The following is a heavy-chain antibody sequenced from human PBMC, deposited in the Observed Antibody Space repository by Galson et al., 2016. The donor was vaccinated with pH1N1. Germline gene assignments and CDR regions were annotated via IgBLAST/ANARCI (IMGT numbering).Heavy chain of an antibody. J-gene: IGHJ6*02. CDR1: GGSMRSSDRY. Sequence: SETLSLTCSVSGGSMRSSDRYWAWVRQPPGKGLEWIGSVFHRGTTYYDLSLKSRVTISIDTSNKRFSLKVTSVSAADAAVYYCVRGVAAASRFDLWGQGTTVTVSS. CDR3: VRGVAAASRFDL. CDR2: VFHRGTT. V-gene: IGHV4-39*02. D-gene: IGHD6-13*01.